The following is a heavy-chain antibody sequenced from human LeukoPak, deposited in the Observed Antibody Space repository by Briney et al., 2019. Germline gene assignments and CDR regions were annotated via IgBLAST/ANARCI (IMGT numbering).Heavy chain of an antibody. J-gene: IGHJ4*02. CDR3: AKDVPGAD. CDR1: GFTFSSYS. Sequence: GGSLRLSCAASGFTFSSYSMNWVRQAPGKGLEWVSCISKSSGYIYYADSVKGRFTNSRDNSKKTLYLQMNSLRAEDTAVYYCAKDVPGADWGQGTLVTVSS. D-gene: IGHD6-6*01. CDR2: ISKSSGYI. V-gene: IGHV3-21*04.